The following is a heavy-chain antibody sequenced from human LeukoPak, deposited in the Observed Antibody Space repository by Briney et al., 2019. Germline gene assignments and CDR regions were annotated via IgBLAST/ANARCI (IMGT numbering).Heavy chain of an antibody. D-gene: IGHD2-2*01. CDR2: INQRGSEK. V-gene: IGHV3-7*03. Sequence: GGSLRLSCAASEFILSDYWMSWVRQGPGEGPEWVANINQRGSEKYYVDSVKGRFTISRDNAKNSPDLQMSSLRVEDTAIYYCARLVVPPGNRGWYYEHWGQGTLVTVSS. J-gene: IGHJ4*02. CDR1: EFILSDYW. CDR3: ARLVVPPGNRGWYYEH.